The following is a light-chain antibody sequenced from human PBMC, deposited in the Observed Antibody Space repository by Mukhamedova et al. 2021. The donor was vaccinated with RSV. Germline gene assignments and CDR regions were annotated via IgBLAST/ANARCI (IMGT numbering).Light chain of an antibody. Sequence: WYQRRVHGKAPKLLIHSAASLQSGVPVWFSGIGSGTDFTLTISSLQPEDFAVYFCQQTQTTPRTFGQGTKVDIK. CDR3: QQTQTTPRT. J-gene: IGKJ1*01. V-gene: IGKV1-39*01. CDR2: SAA.